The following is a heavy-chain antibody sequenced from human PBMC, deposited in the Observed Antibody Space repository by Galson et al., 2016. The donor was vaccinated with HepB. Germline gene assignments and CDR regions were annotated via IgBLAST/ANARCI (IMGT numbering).Heavy chain of an antibody. CDR2: ISTVDIK. Sequence: SLRLSCAASGFNVRTSYMSWVRQAPGKGLEWVSLISTVDIKYFGDFVKGRFTFSRDNSKNMVHLQMTSLRAEDTAMYYCVRGGGGEEDAFDGWGRGTAVTVSS. D-gene: IGHD2-21*01. J-gene: IGHJ3*01. CDR1: GFNVRTSY. V-gene: IGHV3-53*01. CDR3: VRGGGGEEDAFDG.